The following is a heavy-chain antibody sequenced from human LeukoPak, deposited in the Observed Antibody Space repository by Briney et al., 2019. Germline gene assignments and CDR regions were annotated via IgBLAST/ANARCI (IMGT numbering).Heavy chain of an antibody. J-gene: IGHJ4*02. CDR2: IYHSGST. V-gene: IGHV4-38-2*02. Sequence: SETLSLTCTVSGYSFSSGYYWGWIRQPPGKGLEWIGSIYHSGSTYYNPSLKSRVTISVDTSKNQFSLKLSSVTAADTAVYYCARGTYSSSFDYWGQGTLVTVSS. CDR1: GYSFSSGYY. CDR3: ARGTYSSSFDY. D-gene: IGHD6-13*01.